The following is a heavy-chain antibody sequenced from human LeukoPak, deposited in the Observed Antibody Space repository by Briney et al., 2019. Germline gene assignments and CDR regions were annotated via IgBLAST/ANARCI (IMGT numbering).Heavy chain of an antibody. J-gene: IGHJ4*02. CDR3: ARDRGYFYDQLDY. D-gene: IGHD2/OR15-2a*01. V-gene: IGHV3-48*02. Sequence: GRSLRLSCAASGFTFSTYAVHWVRQAPGKGLEWVSYISVSGGVRSYADSVKGRFTISRDDARNSLYLQMNSLKDEDTAVYYCARDRGYFYDQLDYWGQGTLVTVSS. CDR2: ISVSGGVR. CDR1: GFTFSTYA.